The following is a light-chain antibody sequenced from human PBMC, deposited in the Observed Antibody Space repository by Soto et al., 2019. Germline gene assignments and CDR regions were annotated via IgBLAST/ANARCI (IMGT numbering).Light chain of an antibody. CDR3: QTWNTGTHVV. V-gene: IGLV4-69*01. Sequence: QLVLTQSPSASASLGASVKLTCTLSSGHSSYAIAWNQQQPEKGPRYLMKLNSDGSHNKGDGIPDRFSGSSSGAERYLTISSLQSEDEADYYCQTWNTGTHVVFGGGTQLTVL. CDR1: SGHSSYA. CDR2: LNSDGSH. J-gene: IGLJ2*01.